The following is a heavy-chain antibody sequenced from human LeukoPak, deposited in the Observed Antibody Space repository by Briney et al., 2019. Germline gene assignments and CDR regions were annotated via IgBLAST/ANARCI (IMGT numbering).Heavy chain of an antibody. Sequence: PSETLSLTCTVSGGSISSSSYYWGWIRQPPGQGLEWIGSIYYSGSTYYNPSLKSRVTISVDTSKNQSSLKLSSVTAADTAVYYCASSTSGSYYRGGHYFDYWGQGTLVTVSS. CDR3: ASSTSGSYYRGGHYFDY. V-gene: IGHV4-39*01. D-gene: IGHD1-26*01. J-gene: IGHJ4*02. CDR2: IYYSGST. CDR1: GGSISSSSYY.